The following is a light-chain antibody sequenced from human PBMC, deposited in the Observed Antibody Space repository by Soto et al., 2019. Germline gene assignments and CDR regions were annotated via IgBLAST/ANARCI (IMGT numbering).Light chain of an antibody. CDR3: SSYTSSNSVL. J-gene: IGLJ2*01. CDR1: NSDIGDYDY. V-gene: IGLV2-14*01. Sequence: QPVLTQPASVSGSPGQSITISCTGSNSDIGDYDYVSWYQQHPDKAPKLIIYEVTNRPSGVSNRFSGSKSGNTASLRISGLQAEDEADYYCSSYTSSNSVLFGGGTKLTVL. CDR2: EVT.